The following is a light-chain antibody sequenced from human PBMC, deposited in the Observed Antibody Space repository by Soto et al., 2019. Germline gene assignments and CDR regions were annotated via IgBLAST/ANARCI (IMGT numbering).Light chain of an antibody. CDR3: QQYNNWPRT. J-gene: IGKJ1*01. CDR1: QSVSSN. Sequence: EIVMMQSPATLSLSPGERATLSCRASQSVSSNLAWYQQKPGQAPRLLIYGASTRATGIPARFSGSGSGTEFTLTISSLQSEDFAVYYCQQYNNWPRTFGQGTKVEIK. V-gene: IGKV3-15*01. CDR2: GAS.